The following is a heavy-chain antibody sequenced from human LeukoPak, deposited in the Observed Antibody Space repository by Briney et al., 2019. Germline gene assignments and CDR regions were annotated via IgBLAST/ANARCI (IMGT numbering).Heavy chain of an antibody. CDR2: IDWDDAK. D-gene: IGHD6-6*01. CDR1: GFSLNTHGMC. Sequence: SGPALVKPTQTLTLTCIFSGFSLNTHGMCVNWVRQPPGKALEWLAPIDWDDAKYYSTSLKTRLTVSKGTSKNQVVLTMSNMDPVDTATFFCVRTTDTGSSLFIDYWGQGALVTVSS. V-gene: IGHV2-70*20. J-gene: IGHJ4*02. CDR3: VRTTDTGSSLFIDY.